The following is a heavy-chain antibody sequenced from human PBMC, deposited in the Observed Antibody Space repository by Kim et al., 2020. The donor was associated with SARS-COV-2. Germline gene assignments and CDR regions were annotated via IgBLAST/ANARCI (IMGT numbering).Heavy chain of an antibody. CDR2: ISTYNGNT. CDR1: GYTFTSYG. J-gene: IGHJ4*02. CDR3: ARDVYDILTERYFDY. D-gene: IGHD3-9*01. Sequence: ASVKVSCKASGYTFTSYGISWVRQAPGQGLEWMGWISTYNGNTNYAQKLQGRVSMTTDASTSTAYMELRSLRSDDTAVYYCARDVYDILTERYFDYWGQGSLVTVSS. V-gene: IGHV1-18*01.